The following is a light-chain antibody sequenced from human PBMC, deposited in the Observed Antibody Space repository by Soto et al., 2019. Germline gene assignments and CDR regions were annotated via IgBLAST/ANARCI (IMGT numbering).Light chain of an antibody. CDR2: EVS. CDR1: TSDVGSYNL. Sequence: QSALTQPASVSGSPGQSITISCTGTTSDVGSYNLVSWYQQHPGKAPNLMIYEVSRRPSGVSNRFSGSKSGNTASLTISGLQADGEADYYCCSYAGSNIKVFGGGTQLTVL. V-gene: IGLV2-23*02. CDR3: CSYAGSNIKV. J-gene: IGLJ2*01.